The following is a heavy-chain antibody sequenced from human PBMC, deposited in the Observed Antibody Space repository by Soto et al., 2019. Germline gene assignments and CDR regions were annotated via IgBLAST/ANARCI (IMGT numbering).Heavy chain of an antibody. J-gene: IGHJ6*03. CDR3: AREDIVVVPAATGEVYYYYMDV. CDR1: GYTFTSYG. D-gene: IGHD2-2*01. CDR2: ISAYNGNT. V-gene: IGHV1-18*01. Sequence: QVQLVQSGAEVKKPGASVKVSCKASGYTFTSYGISWVRQAPGQGLEWMGWISAYNGNTNYAQKLQGRVTMTTDTSTSTAYMELRSMRADDTAVYYCAREDIVVVPAATGEVYYYYMDVWGKGTTVTVSS.